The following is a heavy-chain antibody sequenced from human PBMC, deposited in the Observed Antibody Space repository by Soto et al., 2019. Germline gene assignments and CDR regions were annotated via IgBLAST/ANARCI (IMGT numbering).Heavy chain of an antibody. V-gene: IGHV1-18*01. CDR2: ISPYTGNT. CDR1: GYIFVNYG. Sequence: QVQLVQSGDEVKKPGASVKVSCKASGYIFVNYGIAWVRQAPGQGLEWMGWISPYTGNTHSATKVQGRLTMTTDTSRNTAYLDLGTLTSAHRAVYYWVMVDNYFTPPPQDAWGQGPPVTVSS. J-gene: IGHJ6*02. CDR3: VMVDNYFTPPPQDA. D-gene: IGHD5-12*01.